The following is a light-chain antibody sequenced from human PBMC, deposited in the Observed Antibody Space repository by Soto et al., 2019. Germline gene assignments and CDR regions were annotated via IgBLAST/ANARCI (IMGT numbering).Light chain of an antibody. CDR2: GAS. J-gene: IGKJ2*01. CDR1: QSVSSN. V-gene: IGKV3-15*01. Sequence: DIVMTQSPAPLSVSPGARATLSCRASQSVSSNLAWYQQKPGQAPRLLIYGASTMATGIPARFSGSGSGTEFTLTISSLQSEDFAVYYCQQYNNWPGYTFGQGTKLEIK. CDR3: QQYNNWPGYT.